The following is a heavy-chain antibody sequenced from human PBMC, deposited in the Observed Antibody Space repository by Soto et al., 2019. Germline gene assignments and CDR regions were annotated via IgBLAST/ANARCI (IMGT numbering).Heavy chain of an antibody. CDR2: ISSSGSTI. CDR1: GFTFSSYE. D-gene: IGHD3-10*01. Sequence: GGSLRLSCAASGFTFSSYEMNWVRQAPGKGLEWVSYISSSGSTIYYADSVKGRFTISRDNAKNSLYLQMNSLRAEDTAVYYCARVRTGNWFDPWGQRTLVTVSS. J-gene: IGHJ5*02. CDR3: ARVRTGNWFDP. V-gene: IGHV3-48*03.